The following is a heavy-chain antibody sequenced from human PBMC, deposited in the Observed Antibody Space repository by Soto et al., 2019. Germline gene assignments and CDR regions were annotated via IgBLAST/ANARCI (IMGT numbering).Heavy chain of an antibody. CDR1: GFNYSSYA. CDR2: ISGSGGST. D-gene: IGHD5-18*01. V-gene: IGHV3-23*01. CDR3: AKGGGIQLWSYYFHY. J-gene: IGHJ4*02. Sequence: GGSLRLSCAASGFNYSSYAMSWVRQAPGKGLEWVSAISGSGGSTYYADSVKGRFTISRDNSKNTLYLQMNSLRPEDTAVYYCAKGGGIQLWSYYFHYWAQGTLVTVS.